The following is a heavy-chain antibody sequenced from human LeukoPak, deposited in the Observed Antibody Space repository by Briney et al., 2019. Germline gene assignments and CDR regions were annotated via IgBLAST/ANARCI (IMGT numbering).Heavy chain of an antibody. D-gene: IGHD3-16*01. CDR2: ISYDGSNK. J-gene: IGHJ6*02. CDR1: GFTFSSYG. CDR3: AKANGGGHYYYYGMDV. V-gene: IGHV3-30*18. Sequence: GGSLRLSCAASGFTFSSYGMHWVRQAPGKGLEWVAVISYDGSNKYYADSVKGRFTISRDNSKNTLYLQMNSLRAEDTAVYYCAKANGGGHYYYYGMDVWGRGTTVTVSS.